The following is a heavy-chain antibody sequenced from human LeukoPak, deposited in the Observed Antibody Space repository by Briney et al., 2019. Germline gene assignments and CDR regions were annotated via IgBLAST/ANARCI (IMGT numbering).Heavy chain of an antibody. CDR1: GGSISSGGYY. J-gene: IGHJ3*02. D-gene: IGHD4/OR15-4a*01. CDR2: IYYSGST. Sequence: SETLSLTCTVSGGSISSGGYYWSWIRQHPGKGLEWIGYIYYSGSTYYNPSLKSRVTISVDTSKNQFSLKLSSVTAADTAVYYCARLTHGGWPTHAFDIWGQGTMVTVSS. CDR3: ARLTHGGWPTHAFDI. V-gene: IGHV4-31*03.